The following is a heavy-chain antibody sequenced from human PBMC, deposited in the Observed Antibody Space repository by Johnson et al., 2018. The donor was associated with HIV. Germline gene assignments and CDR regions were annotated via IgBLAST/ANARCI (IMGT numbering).Heavy chain of an antibody. D-gene: IGHD3-3*01. CDR2: ISGSGGST. V-gene: IGHV3-23*04. Sequence: VQVVESGGGVVQPGRSLRLACAASGFTLSGYAMHWVRQAPGKGLEWVSGISGSGGSTYYADSEKGRFTISRDNSKNTLYRQMNSLRAEDTAVYYCAKVRRYDPDGAFDIWGQGTMVTVSS. J-gene: IGHJ3*02. CDR1: GFTLSGYA. CDR3: AKVRRYDPDGAFDI.